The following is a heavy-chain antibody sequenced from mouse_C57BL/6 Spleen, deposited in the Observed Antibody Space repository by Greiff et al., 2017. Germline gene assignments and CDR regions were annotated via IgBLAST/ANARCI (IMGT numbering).Heavy chain of an antibody. CDR1: GYTFTSYW. Sequence: QVQLHQPGAELVKPGASVKLSCKASGYTFTSYWMHWVKQRPGQGLEWIGMIHPNSGSTNYNEKFKSKATLTVDKSSSTAYMQLSSLTSEDSAVYYCARGPGDYYFDYWGQGTTLTVSS. V-gene: IGHV1-64*01. CDR2: IHPNSGST. J-gene: IGHJ2*01. D-gene: IGHD3-3*01. CDR3: ARGPGDYYFDY.